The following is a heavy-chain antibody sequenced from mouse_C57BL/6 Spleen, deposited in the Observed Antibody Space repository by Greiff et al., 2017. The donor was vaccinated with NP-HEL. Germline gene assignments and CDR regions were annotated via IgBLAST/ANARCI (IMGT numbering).Heavy chain of an antibody. D-gene: IGHD2-3*01. CDR2: IDPNSGGT. Sequence: QVQLKQPGAELVKPGASVKLSCKASGYTFTSYWMHWVKQRPGRGLEWIGRIDPNSGGTKYNEKFKSKATLTVDKPSSTAYMQLSSLTSEDSAVYYCAREAMVYDGYPYYAMDYWGQGTSVTVSS. CDR3: AREAMVYDGYPYYAMDY. J-gene: IGHJ4*01. CDR1: GYTFTSYW. V-gene: IGHV1-72*01.